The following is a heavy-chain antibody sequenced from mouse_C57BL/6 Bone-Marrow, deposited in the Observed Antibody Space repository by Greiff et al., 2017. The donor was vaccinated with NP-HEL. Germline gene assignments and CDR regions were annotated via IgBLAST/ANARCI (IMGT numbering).Heavy chain of an antibody. J-gene: IGHJ1*03. V-gene: IGHV1-64*01. CDR3: FDYGSSPRWYFDV. D-gene: IGHD1-1*01. CDR1: GYTFTSYW. CDR2: IHPNSGST. Sequence: QVQLQQPGAELVKPGASVKLSCKASGYTFTSYWMHWVKQRPGEGLEWIGMIHPNSGSTNYNEKFKSKATLTVDKSSSTAYMQLSSLTSEDSAVYYCFDYGSSPRWYFDVWGTGTTVTVSS.